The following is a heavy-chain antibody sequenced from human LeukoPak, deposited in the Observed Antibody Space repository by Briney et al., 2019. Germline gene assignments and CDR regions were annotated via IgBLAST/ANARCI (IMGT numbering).Heavy chain of an antibody. Sequence: GRSLRLSCAASGFTFSSYSMNWVRQAPGEGLEWVSSISSSSSYIYYADSVKGRFTISRDNAKNSLYLQMNSLRAEDTAVYYCARDRVPPIAAAGNGYWGQGTLVTVSS. CDR1: GFTFSSYS. J-gene: IGHJ4*02. CDR3: ARDRVPPIAAAGNGY. V-gene: IGHV3-21*01. CDR2: ISSSSSYI. D-gene: IGHD6-13*01.